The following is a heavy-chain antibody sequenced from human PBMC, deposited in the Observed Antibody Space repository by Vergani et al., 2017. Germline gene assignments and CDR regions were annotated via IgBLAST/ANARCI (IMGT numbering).Heavy chain of an antibody. V-gene: IGHV4-61*02. J-gene: IGHJ5*02. Sequence: QVELQESGPGPVQPSQTLSLTCTVPGGPISSGKHYRSWIRQPAGNGLEWIGRMYTSGSTNYNPSLKSRVTISVDTSQNQFSLKLSSVTAADTAVYYCARYSGYSSSWGNWFDPWGQGSLVTVSS. D-gene: IGHD6-13*01. CDR3: ARYSGYSSSWGNWFDP. CDR1: GGPISSGKHY. CDR2: MYTSGST.